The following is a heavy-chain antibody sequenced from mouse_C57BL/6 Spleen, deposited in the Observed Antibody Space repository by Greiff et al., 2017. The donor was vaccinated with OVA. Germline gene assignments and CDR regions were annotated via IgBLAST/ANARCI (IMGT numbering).Heavy chain of an antibody. Sequence: VQLQQPGAELVRPGSSVKLSCKASGYTFTSYWMHWVKQRPIQGLEWIGNIDPSDSETHYNQKFKDKATLTVDKSSSTAYMQLSSLTSEDSAVYDCARKGGREEYYAMDYWGQGTSVTVSS. CDR2: IDPSDSET. D-gene: IGHD3-3*01. CDR3: ARKGGREEYYAMDY. V-gene: IGHV1-52*01. J-gene: IGHJ4*01. CDR1: GYTFTSYW.